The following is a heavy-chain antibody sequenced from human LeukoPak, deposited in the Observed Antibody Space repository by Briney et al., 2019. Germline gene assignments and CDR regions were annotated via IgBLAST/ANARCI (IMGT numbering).Heavy chain of an antibody. CDR3: AREGTAGTNLNWFDP. CDR2: ISCSGST. Sequence: SETLSLTCSVSGGSISSDYWSWIRQPPGKGLEWIGYISCSGSTNFNPSLKSRVTISVDTSKNQFSLKLSSVTAADTAVYYCAREGTAGTNLNWFDPWGQGTLVTVFS. CDR1: GGSISSDY. J-gene: IGHJ5*02. V-gene: IGHV4-59*01. D-gene: IGHD1-1*01.